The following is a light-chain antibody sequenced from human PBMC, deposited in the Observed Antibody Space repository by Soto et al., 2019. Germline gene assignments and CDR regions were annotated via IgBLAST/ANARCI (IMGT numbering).Light chain of an antibody. Sequence: QSALIQPASVSGSPGHSITISCTGTSSDVGRYNLVSWYQHHPGKASKVMIYDVTNRPSGVSNRFSGSKSGNTASLTISGLQAEDEADYYCSSRSSISARVFGTGTKVTVL. CDR3: SSRSSISARV. V-gene: IGLV2-14*03. CDR1: SSDVGRYNL. J-gene: IGLJ1*01. CDR2: DVT.